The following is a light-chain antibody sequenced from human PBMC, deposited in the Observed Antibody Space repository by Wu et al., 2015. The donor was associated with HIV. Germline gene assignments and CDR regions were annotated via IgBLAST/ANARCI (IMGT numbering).Light chain of an antibody. CDR3: QQYNNWPPRT. J-gene: IGKJ1*01. V-gene: IGKV1-5*03. CDR1: QSIVGW. Sequence: DIQMTQSPSTLSASVGDRVTITCRASQSIVGWLAWYQQKPGKAPKLLIYKASSLDSGVPSRFSGSGSGTEFTLTISSMQSEDFAVYYCQQYNNWPPRTFGQGTKVEIK. CDR2: KAS.